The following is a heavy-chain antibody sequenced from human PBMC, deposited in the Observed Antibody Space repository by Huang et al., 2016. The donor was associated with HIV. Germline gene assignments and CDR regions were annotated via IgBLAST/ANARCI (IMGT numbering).Heavy chain of an antibody. J-gene: IGHJ3*02. CDR3: ATDLAAAAAFDI. CDR1: GFVVSNAW. Sequence: EVQLMESGGGLVKPGGSLRLSCAASGFVVSNAWMNWVRQAPGKGLEWVGQIKGIHEGGTTDYAAPVKGRFTISRDDSKNTLSLQINSLRTDDTAFYYCATDLAAAAAFDIWGQGTMVTVSS. CDR2: IKGIHEGGTT. D-gene: IGHD6-25*01. V-gene: IGHV3-15*01.